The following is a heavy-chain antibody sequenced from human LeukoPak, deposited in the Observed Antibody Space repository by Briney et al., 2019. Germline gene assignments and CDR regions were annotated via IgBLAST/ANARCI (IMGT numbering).Heavy chain of an antibody. CDR3: AKDPRPRLTTAGNGGFDY. CDR1: GFTFSSYG. J-gene: IGHJ4*02. CDR2: ISYDGSNK. D-gene: IGHD6-13*01. Sequence: GGSLRLSCAASGFTFSSYGMHWVRQAPGKGLEWVAVISYDGSNKYYADSVKGRFTISRDNSKNTLYLQMNSLRAEDTAVYYCAKDPRPRLTTAGNGGFDYWGQGTLVTVSS. V-gene: IGHV3-30*18.